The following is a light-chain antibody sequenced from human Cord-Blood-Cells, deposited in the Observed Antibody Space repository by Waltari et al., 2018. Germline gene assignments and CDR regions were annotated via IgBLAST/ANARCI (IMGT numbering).Light chain of an antibody. J-gene: IGKJ2*03. CDR3: QQSYSTLYS. V-gene: IGKV1-39*01. CDR2: AAS. CDR1: QRISSY. Sequence: DIQMTQSPSSLSASVGDRVTIPCRASQRISSYLNWYQQKPGKAPKLLIYAASSLQSGVPSRFSGSGSGTDFTLTISSLQPEDFATYYCQQSYSTLYSFGQGTKLEIK.